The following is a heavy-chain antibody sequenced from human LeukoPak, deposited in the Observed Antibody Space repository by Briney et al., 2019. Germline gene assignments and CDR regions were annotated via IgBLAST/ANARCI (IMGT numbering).Heavy chain of an antibody. J-gene: IGHJ4*02. Sequence: GGSLRLSCAASGFTFSSYGMSWVRQAPGKGLEWVSAISGSGGSTYYADSVKGRFTISRDNSKNTLYLQMNSLRAEDTAVYYCAKDLGFGSYLHYYFDYWGQGTLVTVSS. CDR1: GFTFSSYG. D-gene: IGHD3-3*01. CDR3: AKDLGFGSYLHYYFDY. V-gene: IGHV3-23*01. CDR2: ISGSGGST.